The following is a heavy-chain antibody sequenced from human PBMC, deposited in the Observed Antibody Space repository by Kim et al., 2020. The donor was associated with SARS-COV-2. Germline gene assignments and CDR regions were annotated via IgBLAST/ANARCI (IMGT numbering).Heavy chain of an antibody. D-gene: IGHD3-9*01. CDR1: GGTFSSYA. J-gene: IGHJ6*02. CDR3: ASSPRSRYFDWLPYYYYYGMDV. V-gene: IGHV1-69*13. CDR2: IIPIFGTA. Sequence: SVKVSCKASGGTFSSYAISWVRQAPGQGLEWMGGIIPIFGTANYAQKFQGRVTITADESTSTAYMELSSLRSEDTAVYYCASSPRSRYFDWLPYYYYYGMDVWGQGTTVTVSS.